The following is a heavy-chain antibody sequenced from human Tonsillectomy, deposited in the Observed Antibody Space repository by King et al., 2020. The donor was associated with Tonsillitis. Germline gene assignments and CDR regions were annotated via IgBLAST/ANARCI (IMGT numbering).Heavy chain of an antibody. J-gene: IGHJ3*02. CDR2: IRYDGRNK. D-gene: IGHD5-18*01. CDR3: AKDQGYTYGYDAFDI. V-gene: IGHV3-30*02. Sequence: VQLVESGGGVVQPGGSLRLSCAASGFIFSSYGLHWVRQAPGKGLEWVAFIRYDGRNKYYAGPAKGRFTISRDNSKNTLYLQMNSLRAEDTAVYYCAKDQGYTYGYDAFDIWGQGTMVTVSS. CDR1: GFIFSSYG.